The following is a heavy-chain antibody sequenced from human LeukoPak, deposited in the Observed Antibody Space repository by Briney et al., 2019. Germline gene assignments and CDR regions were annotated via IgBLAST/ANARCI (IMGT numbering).Heavy chain of an antibody. D-gene: IGHD5-12*01. V-gene: IGHV3-33*05. J-gene: IGHJ4*02. Sequence: GGSLRLSCAASGFIFSHYGMHWVRQAPGKGLEWVAVTQNDASTENFADSVKGRFTISRDNSKNTVFLQMNSLRVEDTAVYYCARVSGYDYGDGRGYYFDYWGQGTLVTVSS. CDR1: GFIFSHYG. CDR3: ARVSGYDYGDGRGYYFDY. CDR2: TQNDASTE.